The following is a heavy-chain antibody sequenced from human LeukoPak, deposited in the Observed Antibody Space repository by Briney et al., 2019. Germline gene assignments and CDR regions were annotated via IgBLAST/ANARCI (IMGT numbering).Heavy chain of an antibody. CDR1: GFTFSSYA. V-gene: IGHV3-23*01. J-gene: IGHJ5*02. Sequence: GGSLRLSCAASGFTFSSYAMSWVRQAPGKGLEWVSAISGSGGSTYYADSVKGRFTISRDNSKNTLYLQMNSLRAEDTAVYYCAEDWGPVSSPGWFDPWGQGTLVTVSS. CDR3: AEDWGPVSSPGWFDP. CDR2: ISGSGGST. D-gene: IGHD3-16*01.